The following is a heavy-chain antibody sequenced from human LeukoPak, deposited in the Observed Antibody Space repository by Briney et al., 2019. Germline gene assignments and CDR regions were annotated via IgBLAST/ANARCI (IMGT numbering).Heavy chain of an antibody. J-gene: IGHJ4*02. Sequence: SETLSLTCTVSGGSISSYYWNWIRQPPGKELEWIGYIYYSGSTNHNPSLKSRVTISVDTSKNQFSLKLSSVTAADTAVYYCATNAGGYREAPFDYWGQGALVTVSS. V-gene: IGHV4-59*01. CDR1: GGSISSYY. CDR3: ATNAGGYREAPFDY. CDR2: IYYSGST. D-gene: IGHD5-12*01.